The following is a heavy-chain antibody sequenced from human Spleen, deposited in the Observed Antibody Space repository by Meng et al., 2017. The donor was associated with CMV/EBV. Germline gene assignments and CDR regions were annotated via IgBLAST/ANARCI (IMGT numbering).Heavy chain of an antibody. CDR2: ISSSSSYI. CDR3: ARDGDLVLIIYAVQPTHIDY. CDR1: GFTFSSFT. Sequence: GESLKISCAASGFTFSSFTMNWVRQAPGKGLEWISSISSSSSYIYYADSVKGRFTISRDNSRTTLYLQMNSLRPEDTAVYYCARDGDLVLIIYAVQPTHIDYWGQGTLVTVSS. J-gene: IGHJ4*02. D-gene: IGHD2-8*01. V-gene: IGHV3-21*01.